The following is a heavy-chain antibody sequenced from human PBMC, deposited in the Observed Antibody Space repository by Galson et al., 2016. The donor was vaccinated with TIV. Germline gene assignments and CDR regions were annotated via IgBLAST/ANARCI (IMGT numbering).Heavy chain of an antibody. V-gene: IGHV1-69*13. CDR1: GGTFTSFA. CDR3: ARGGWSGDPGDYHYFYMDV. J-gene: IGHJ6*03. D-gene: IGHD3-3*01. CDR2: IVPMFGIV. Sequence: SVKVSCKAAGGTFTSFAISWVRQSPGQGLEWMGGIVPMFGIVTYAQRFQGRVTFTADASTSTAYLELRSLRSDDPAVYYCARGGWSGDPGDYHYFYMDVWGKGTTVIVSS.